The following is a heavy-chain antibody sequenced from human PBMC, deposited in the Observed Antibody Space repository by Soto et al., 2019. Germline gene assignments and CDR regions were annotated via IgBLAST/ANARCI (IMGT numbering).Heavy chain of an antibody. V-gene: IGHV2-5*01. CDR2: IYWNDDK. CDR3: APSGGDYGSGSYHKNSFSYGMDV. Sequence: SGPTRVNPTHTLTQTCTFSGFSLSTSEVGVGWIRQPPGKALEWLALIYWNDDKRDTPFLKRRLTVTKDTSRNQWVLTMTNRHPVDTATYYRAPSGGDYGSGSYHKNSFSYGMDVRGQRTTVTVSS. J-gene: IGHJ6*02. D-gene: IGHD3-10*01. CDR1: GFSLSTSEVG.